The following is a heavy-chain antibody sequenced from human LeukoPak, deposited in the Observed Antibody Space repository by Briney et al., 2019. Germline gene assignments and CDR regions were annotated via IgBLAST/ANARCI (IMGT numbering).Heavy chain of an antibody. D-gene: IGHD6-25*01. CDR3: ARDFQRQLTLFDF. CDR2: IYYSGST. V-gene: IGHV4-59*12. J-gene: IGHJ4*02. Sequence: SETLSLTCTVSGDSISSDYWSWIRQSPGKGLEWIGHIYYSGSTNYNPSLKSRVTISVDTSKNQFSLNLTSVTAADTAVYFCARDFQRQLTLFDFWGQGSLVTVSS. CDR1: GDSISSDY.